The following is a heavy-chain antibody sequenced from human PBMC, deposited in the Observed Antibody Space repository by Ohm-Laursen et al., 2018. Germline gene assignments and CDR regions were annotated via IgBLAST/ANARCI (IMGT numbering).Heavy chain of an antibody. J-gene: IGHJ2*01. Sequence: SLRLSCAASGFTLSSYDMNWVRQAPGKGLEWVSGISWNSGSIGYADSVKGRFTISRDNAKNSLYLQVSSLRPEDTALYYCAKTMDDSGNYDEQENWYFDLWGRGTLVTVSS. CDR1: GFTLSSYD. CDR2: ISWNSGSI. CDR3: AKTMDDSGNYDEQENWYFDL. V-gene: IGHV3-9*01. D-gene: IGHD3-22*01.